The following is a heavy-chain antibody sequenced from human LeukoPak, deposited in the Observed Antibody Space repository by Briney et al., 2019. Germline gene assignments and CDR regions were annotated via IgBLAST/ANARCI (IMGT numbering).Heavy chain of an antibody. V-gene: IGHV6-1*01. J-gene: IGHJ6*02. D-gene: IGHD3-22*01. CDR3: ASDRDSSGYYNYYYYYYGMDV. Sequence: SQTRSLTCAISGDSVSSNSAAWNWIRQSPSRGLEWLGRTYYRSKWYNDYAVSVKSRITINPDTSKNQFSLQLNSVTPEDTAVYYCASDRDSSGYYNYYYYYYGMDVWGQGTTVTVSS. CDR1: GDSVSSNSAA. CDR2: TYYRSKWYN.